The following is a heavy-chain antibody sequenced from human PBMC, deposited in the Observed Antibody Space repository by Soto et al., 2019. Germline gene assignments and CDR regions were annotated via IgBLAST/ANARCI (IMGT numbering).Heavy chain of an antibody. Sequence: ASVKVSCKTSGYPFTSYGISWVRQAPGQGPEWMGWIRPYNGDTNSAQNFQGRVTMTTDTSTSTAYMELRSLRSDDMAVYYCARKGVTSSWYGGGHDNWGQGTLVTVSS. J-gene: IGHJ4*02. CDR3: ARKGVTSSWYGGGHDN. CDR2: IRPYNGDT. CDR1: GYPFTSYG. V-gene: IGHV1-18*03. D-gene: IGHD6-13*01.